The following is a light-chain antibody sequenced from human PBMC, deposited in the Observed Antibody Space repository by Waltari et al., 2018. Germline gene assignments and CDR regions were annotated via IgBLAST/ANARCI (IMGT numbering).Light chain of an antibody. CDR3: QQYNSLWT. CDR2: DAS. CDR1: QSISSW. J-gene: IGKJ1*01. Sequence: DIQMTQSPSTLSASVGDRVTIHCRASQSISSWLAWYQQKPGKAPKLLIYDASSLESGVPSRFSGSGSGTEFTLTISSLQPDDFATYYCQQYNSLWTFGQGTKVEIK. V-gene: IGKV1-5*01.